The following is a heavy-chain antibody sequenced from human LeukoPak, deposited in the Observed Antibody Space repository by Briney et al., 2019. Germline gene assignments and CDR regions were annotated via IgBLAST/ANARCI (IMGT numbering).Heavy chain of an antibody. CDR1: GFTFDDYA. D-gene: IGHD5-12*01. J-gene: IGHJ6*02. CDR2: ISSSSTYI. Sequence: PGGSLRLSCAASGFTFDDYAMHWVRQAPGKGLEWVSSISSSSTYIYYADSVKGRFTISRDNAKNSLYLQMNSLRAEDMAVYYCARDPGVAYFAMDVWGQGTTVTVSS. V-gene: IGHV3-21*01. CDR3: ARDPGVAYFAMDV.